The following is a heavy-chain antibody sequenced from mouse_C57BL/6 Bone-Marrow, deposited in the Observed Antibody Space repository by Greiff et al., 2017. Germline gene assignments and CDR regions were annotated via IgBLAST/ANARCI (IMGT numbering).Heavy chain of an antibody. CDR1: GYTFTSYW. CDR2: IDPSDSYT. Sequence: QVQLQQPGAELVMPGASVKLSCKASGYTFTSYWMHWVKQRPGQGLEWIGEIDPSDSYTNYNQKFKGKSTLTVDKSSSTAYMQLSSLTSEDSAVYYCARGYYGSSYEAMDDWGQGTSVTVSS. V-gene: IGHV1-69*01. D-gene: IGHD1-1*01. CDR3: ARGYYGSSYEAMDD. J-gene: IGHJ4*01.